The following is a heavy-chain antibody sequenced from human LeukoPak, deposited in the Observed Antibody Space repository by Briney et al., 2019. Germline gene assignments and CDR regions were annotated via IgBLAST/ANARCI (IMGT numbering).Heavy chain of an antibody. D-gene: IGHD3-9*01. J-gene: IGHJ4*02. CDR1: GFTFSDYY. Sequence: PGGSLRLSCAASGFTFSDYYMSWIRQAPGKGLEWVSFISSSGTTIYYADSVKGRFTISRDNAKNSLYLQMNSLRAEDTAVYYCARFGRYFDWLFGDYWGQGTLVTVSS. V-gene: IGHV3-11*04. CDR3: ARFGRYFDWLFGDY. CDR2: ISSSGTTI.